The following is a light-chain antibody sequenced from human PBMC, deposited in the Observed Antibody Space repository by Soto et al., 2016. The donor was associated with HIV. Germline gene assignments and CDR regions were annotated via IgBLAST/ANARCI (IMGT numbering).Light chain of an antibody. Sequence: SYELTQSPSVSVSPGQTASITCSGDKLGDKYTCWYQQKPGQSPVLVIYRDTRRPSGIPERFSGSNSGNTATLTISGTQAMDEADYYCQAWDSNTHVVFGGGTKLTVL. CDR1: KLGDKY. J-gene: IGLJ2*01. V-gene: IGLV3-1*01. CDR3: QAWDSNTHVV. CDR2: RDT.